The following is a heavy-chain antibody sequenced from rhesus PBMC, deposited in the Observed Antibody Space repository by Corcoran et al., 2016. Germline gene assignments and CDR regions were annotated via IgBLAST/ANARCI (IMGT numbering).Heavy chain of an antibody. CDR2: IDGNIAGT. CDR3: ARGRYWGDYST. J-gene: IGHJ4*01. CDR1: GGPISGYY. Sequence: QLQLQESGPGLVKPSETLSLTCAVPGGPISGYYWSWIRQPPRKGLEWIGHIDGNIAGTTYNPSLKSRVTISKEASTNQFSLKLSSVTAADTAVYYCARGRYWGDYSTWGQGVLVTVSS. V-gene: IGHV4-81*01. D-gene: IGHD3-34*01.